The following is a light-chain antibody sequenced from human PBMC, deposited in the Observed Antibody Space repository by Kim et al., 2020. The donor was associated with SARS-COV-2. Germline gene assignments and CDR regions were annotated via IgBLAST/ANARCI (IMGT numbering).Light chain of an antibody. Sequence: QSVLTQPPSVSGAPGQRVTISCTGSSSNIGAGYDVHWYQQLPGTAPELLIYGNNNRPSGVPDRFSDSKSGTSASLAITGLQAEDEADYYCQSYDSSLSGWVFGGGTQLTVL. J-gene: IGLJ3*02. V-gene: IGLV1-40*01. CDR3: QSYDSSLSGWV. CDR2: GNN. CDR1: SSNIGAGYD.